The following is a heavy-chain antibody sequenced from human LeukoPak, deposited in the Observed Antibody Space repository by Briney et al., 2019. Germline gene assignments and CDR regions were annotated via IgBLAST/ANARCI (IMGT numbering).Heavy chain of an antibody. D-gene: IGHD3-22*01. CDR1: GYTFTGHY. J-gene: IGHJ4*02. CDR2: INPNSGGT. V-gene: IGHV1-2*02. CDR3: ARFDSSGPLPDY. Sequence: ASVKVSCKASGYTFTGHYMHWVRQAPGQGLEWMGWINPNSGGTTYAQKFQGRVTMTRDTSINTAYMELSRLRSDDTAVYYCARFDSSGPLPDYWGQGTLVTVSS.